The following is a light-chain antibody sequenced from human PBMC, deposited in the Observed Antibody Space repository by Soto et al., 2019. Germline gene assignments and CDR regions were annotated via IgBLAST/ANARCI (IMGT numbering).Light chain of an antibody. Sequence: QSVLTQPPSASGSPGQSVTISCTGTSSDVGGYDYVSWYQQHPGKAPNLIIYEVTDRPSGVSNRFSGSKSGNTASLTISGLQAEDEADYYCSSFTSTSTRLFGSGTKVTVL. CDR2: EVT. CDR3: SSFTSTSTRL. V-gene: IGLV2-14*03. CDR1: SSDVGGYDY. J-gene: IGLJ1*01.